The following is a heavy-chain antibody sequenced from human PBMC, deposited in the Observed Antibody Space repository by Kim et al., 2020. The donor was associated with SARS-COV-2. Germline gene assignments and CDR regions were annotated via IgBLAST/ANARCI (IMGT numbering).Heavy chain of an antibody. D-gene: IGHD6-19*01. Sequence: SETLSLTCTVSGGSLSSSSYYWGWIRQPPGKGLEWIGTAYYSGNTYYNSSLKRRVTISEDTSKNQFSLKLGSVTAADTAVYYCAGHQWYSSGWYVAFYYYYMDVWGKGTPVTVSS. CDR2: AYYSGNT. J-gene: IGHJ6*03. CDR1: GGSLSSSSYY. CDR3: AGHQWYSSGWYVAFYYYYMDV. V-gene: IGHV4-39*01.